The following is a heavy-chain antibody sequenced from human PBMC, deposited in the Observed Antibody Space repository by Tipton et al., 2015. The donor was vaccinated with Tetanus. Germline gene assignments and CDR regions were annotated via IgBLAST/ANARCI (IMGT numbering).Heavy chain of an antibody. Sequence: TLSLTCAVSGGSTSSGGYSWTWIRQPPGKGLQWIGYMYYSGTTHYNPSLKSRVTISIDRSKNQLSLKLTSVTAADTAVYYCARATSTGPAYNWFDPWGQGTLVTVSS. V-gene: IGHV4-30-2*01. CDR2: MYYSGTT. CDR3: ARATSTGPAYNWFDP. CDR1: GGSTSSGGYS. D-gene: IGHD2-8*02. J-gene: IGHJ5*02.